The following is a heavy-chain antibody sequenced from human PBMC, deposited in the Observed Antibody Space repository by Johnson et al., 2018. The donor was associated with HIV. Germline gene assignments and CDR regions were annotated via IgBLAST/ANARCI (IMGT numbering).Heavy chain of an antibody. CDR3: AKVSSWYFLRAFDV. V-gene: IGHV3-30*18. D-gene: IGHD6-13*01. Sequence: QVQLVESGGGVVQPGMSLRLSCAASRFTFSTYGIHWVRQAPGKGLEWVAVISYDGSNKYYADSVKGRFTISRDNSKNTLYLQMNSLRAEDTAVYYCAKVSSWYFLRAFDVWGQGTMVTVSS. CDR1: RFTFSTYG. J-gene: IGHJ3*01. CDR2: ISYDGSNK.